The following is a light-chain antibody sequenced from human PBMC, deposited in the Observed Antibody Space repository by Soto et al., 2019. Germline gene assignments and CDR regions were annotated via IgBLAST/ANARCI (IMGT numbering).Light chain of an antibody. J-gene: IGLJ1*01. CDR3: AAWDDSLNGYV. CDR2: GNI. V-gene: IGLV1-40*01. CDR1: SSNIGAGYD. Sequence: QSVLTQPPSVSGAPGQRVTISCTGSSSNIGAGYDVHWYQQRPGTAPKLLIFGNINRPSGVPDRFSGYKSGTSASLAITGLQAEDEGDYYCAAWDDSLNGYVFGTGTKVTVL.